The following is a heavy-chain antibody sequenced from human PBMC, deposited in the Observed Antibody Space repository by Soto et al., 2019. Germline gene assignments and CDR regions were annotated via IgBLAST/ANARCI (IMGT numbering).Heavy chain of an antibody. CDR3: ARVSVILGYDFWSGYRRWFDP. J-gene: IGHJ5*02. V-gene: IGHV4-34*01. Sequence: QVQLQQWGAGLLKPSEPLSLTCGVYGASLSSHYWCRLRQAPGRGLEWIGEINHSGSTNYDDPLKSRLTISVDTSKNQFALKLSSVTAADTATYYGARVSVILGYDFWSGYRRWFDPWGQGTQVTFSP. CDR1: GASLSSHY. D-gene: IGHD3-3*01. CDR2: INHSGST.